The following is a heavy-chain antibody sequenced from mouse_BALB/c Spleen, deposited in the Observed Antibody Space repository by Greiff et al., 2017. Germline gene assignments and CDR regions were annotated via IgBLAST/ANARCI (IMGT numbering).Heavy chain of an antibody. CDR2: INPYYGST. Sequence: VQLQQTGPELVKPGASVKISCKASGYSFTDYIMLWVKQSHGKSLEWIGNINPYYGSTSYNLKFKGKATLTVDKSSSTAYMQLNSLTSEDSAVYYCARYYGNYGAMDYWGQGTSVTVSS. V-gene: IGHV1-39*01. CDR1: GYSFTDYI. D-gene: IGHD2-1*01. J-gene: IGHJ4*01. CDR3: ARYYGNYGAMDY.